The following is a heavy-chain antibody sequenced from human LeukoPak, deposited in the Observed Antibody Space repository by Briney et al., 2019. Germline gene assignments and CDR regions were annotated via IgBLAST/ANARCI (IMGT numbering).Heavy chain of an antibody. CDR1: GFTFSSHA. D-gene: IGHD6-13*01. CDR3: AKTGAAGYYYYYYGMDV. CDR2: ITSSGGTT. Sequence: PGGSLRLSCAASGFTFSSHAMGWVRQAPGKGLEWVSAITSSGGTTYFADSVKGRFTISRDNSKNTLYLQMNSLRAEDTAVYYCAKTGAAGYYYYYYGMDVWGQGTTVTVSS. V-gene: IGHV3-23*01. J-gene: IGHJ6*02.